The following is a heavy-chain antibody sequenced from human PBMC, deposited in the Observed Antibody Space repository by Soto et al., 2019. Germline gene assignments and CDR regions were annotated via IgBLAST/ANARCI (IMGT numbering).Heavy chain of an antibody. CDR2: ISSSSSYI. CDR1: GFTFSSYS. V-gene: IGHV3-21*01. CDR3: ASLYTWNPRGHCYYGMDV. Sequence: GSLRLSCAASGFTFSSYSMNWVRQAPGKGLEWVSSISSSSSYIYYADSVKGRFTISRDNAKNSLYLQMNSLRAEDTAVYYCASLYTWNPRGHCYYGMDVWGQGTTVTVSS. D-gene: IGHD1-20*01. J-gene: IGHJ6*02.